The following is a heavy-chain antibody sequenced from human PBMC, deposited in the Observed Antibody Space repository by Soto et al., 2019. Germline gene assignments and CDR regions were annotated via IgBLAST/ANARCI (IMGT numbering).Heavy chain of an antibody. V-gene: IGHV3-33*01. CDR1: GFTFSRQA. Sequence: QVQLVESGGGVVQPERPLRLSCAASGFTFSRQAMHWVRQAPGRGLEWVAVIWYHGIDKYYADSVKGRFTISRDNSKNTVSLQLNSLRGEDTAVYYCATGFLGLCTGGNCPLDYWGQGTLVTVSS. CDR3: ATGFLGLCTGGNCPLDY. CDR2: IWYHGIDK. J-gene: IGHJ4*02. D-gene: IGHD2-15*01.